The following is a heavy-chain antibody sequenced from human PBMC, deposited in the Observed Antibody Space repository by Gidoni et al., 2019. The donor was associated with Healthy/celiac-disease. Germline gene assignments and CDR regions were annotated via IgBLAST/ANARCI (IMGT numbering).Heavy chain of an antibody. CDR3: ANREASGYDV. J-gene: IGHJ4*02. Sequence: QVQLVESGGGVVQPGGSLRLSCAASGFTFSSYGMHWVRQAPGKGLAWVAFIRYDGSNKYYADSVKGRFTISRDNSKNTLYLQMNSLRAEDTAVYYCANREASGYDVWGQGTLVTVSS. CDR2: IRYDGSNK. D-gene: IGHD5-12*01. CDR1: GFTFSSYG. V-gene: IGHV3-30*02.